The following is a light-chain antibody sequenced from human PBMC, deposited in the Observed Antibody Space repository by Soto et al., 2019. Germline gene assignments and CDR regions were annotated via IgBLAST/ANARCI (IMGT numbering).Light chain of an antibody. Sequence: QSVLTQPPSVSAAPGQKVTISCSGSSSNIGTNHVSWYQQFPEAAPKLLIHDSDKRPSDIPDRFSGSKSATSATLGITGLQAGDEADYDCGTWEGRLRAVVFGGGTKLTGL. J-gene: IGLJ2*01. CDR2: DSD. CDR3: GTWEGRLRAVV. CDR1: SSNIGTNH. V-gene: IGLV1-51*01.